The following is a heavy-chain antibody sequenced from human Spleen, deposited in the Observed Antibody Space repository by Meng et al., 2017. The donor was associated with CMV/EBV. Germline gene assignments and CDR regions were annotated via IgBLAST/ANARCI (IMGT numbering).Heavy chain of an antibody. CDR2: IIPVSGTR. Sequence: SGDPFSSYPISWVQQAPGLGLDVMGGIIPVSGTRIYAQNFQGRVTITPDESTSTAYMEMSSLRSEDTAVYYCASGGGSYSYFNWFDPWGQGTLVTVSS. CDR3: ASGGGSYSYFNWFDP. D-gene: IGHD3-16*01. CDR1: GDPFSSYP. V-gene: IGHV1-69*01. J-gene: IGHJ5*02.